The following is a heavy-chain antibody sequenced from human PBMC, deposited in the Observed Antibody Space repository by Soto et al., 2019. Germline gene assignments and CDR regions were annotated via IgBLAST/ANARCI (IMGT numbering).Heavy chain of an antibody. Sequence: PGGSLRLSCAASGFTFSDYYMSWIRQAPGKGLERVSYISSSGSTIYYADSVQGRVTISRDNAKNSLYLEMSSLRAEDTAVYYCARDSNWGMELRAFDIRGQGTMGTVSS. CDR3: ARDSNWGMELRAFDI. V-gene: IGHV3-11*01. D-gene: IGHD7-27*01. CDR1: GFTFSDYY. CDR2: ISSSGSTI. J-gene: IGHJ3*02.